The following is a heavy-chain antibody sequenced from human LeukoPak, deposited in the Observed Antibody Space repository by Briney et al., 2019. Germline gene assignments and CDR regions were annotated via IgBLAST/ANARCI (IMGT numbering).Heavy chain of an antibody. D-gene: IGHD4-17*01. CDR2: ISAYNGNT. CDR1: GYTFVNYG. Sequence: GASVKVSCKASGYTFVNYGITWVRQAPGQGLEWMGWISAYNGNTNYAQKLQGRVTMTTDTSTSTAYMELRSLRSDDTAVYYCARNDYGDYLTNYYFDYWGQGTLVTVSS. CDR3: ARNDYGDYLTNYYFDY. V-gene: IGHV1-18*01. J-gene: IGHJ4*02.